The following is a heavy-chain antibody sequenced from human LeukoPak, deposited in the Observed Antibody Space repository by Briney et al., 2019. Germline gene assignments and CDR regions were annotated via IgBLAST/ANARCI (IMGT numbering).Heavy chain of an antibody. J-gene: IGHJ4*02. V-gene: IGHV3-23*01. CDR3: AKGDNDILTGYYNSFDY. CDR1: RFTFNNYA. Sequence: GGSLRLSCAASRFTFNNYAMSWVRQAPGKGLEWVSSISASGISTYYSDSVKGRFTISRDKSKNTLYLQMNSLRAEDTAVYYCAKGDNDILTGYYNSFDYWGQGTLVTVSS. D-gene: IGHD3-9*01. CDR2: ISASGIST.